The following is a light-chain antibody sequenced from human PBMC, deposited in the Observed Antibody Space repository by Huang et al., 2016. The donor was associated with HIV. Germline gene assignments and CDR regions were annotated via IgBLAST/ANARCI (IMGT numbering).Light chain of an antibody. CDR3: QQSYSTASS. CDR1: QSNSSY. CDR2: AAS. J-gene: IGKJ5*01. Sequence: IQMTQSPSSLSASVGDRVTITCRASQSNSSYLNWYQQQPGTAPKLLSYAASSLQSGVPSRFSGRGAGTDFTLTISSLQPEDFATYYCQQSYSTASSFGQGTRLEIK. V-gene: IGKV1-39*01.